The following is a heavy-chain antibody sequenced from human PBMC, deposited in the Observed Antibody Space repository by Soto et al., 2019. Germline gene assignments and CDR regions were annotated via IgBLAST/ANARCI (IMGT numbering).Heavy chain of an antibody. Sequence: ASVKVSCKASGGTFSSYTISWVRQAPGQGLEWKGRIIPILGIANYAQKFQGRVTITADKSTSTAYMELSSLRSEDTAVYYCARDRTYSSGWSDAFDIWGQGTMVTVSS. V-gene: IGHV1-69*04. CDR3: ARDRTYSSGWSDAFDI. D-gene: IGHD6-19*01. CDR1: GGTFSSYT. J-gene: IGHJ3*02. CDR2: IIPILGIA.